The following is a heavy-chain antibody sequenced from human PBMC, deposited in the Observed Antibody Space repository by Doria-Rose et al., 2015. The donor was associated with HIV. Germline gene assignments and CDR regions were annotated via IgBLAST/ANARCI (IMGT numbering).Heavy chain of an antibody. J-gene: IGHJ4*02. Sequence: SGPVLVKPTETLTLTCTVSGVSLSSPGMGVSWIRQPPGKALEWLANIFSDDERSYKTSLKSRLTISRCTSKSKVVLTMTDMDPVDTATYYCARIKSSRWYHKYYFDFWGQGTLVIVSA. CDR2: IFSDDER. CDR3: ARIKSSRWYHKYYFDF. D-gene: IGHD6-13*01. V-gene: IGHV2-26*01. CDR1: GVSLSSPGMG.